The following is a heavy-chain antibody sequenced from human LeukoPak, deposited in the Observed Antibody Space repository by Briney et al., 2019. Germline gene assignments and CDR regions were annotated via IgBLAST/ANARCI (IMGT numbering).Heavy chain of an antibody. J-gene: IGHJ4*02. CDR2: IIPIFGTA. D-gene: IGHD3-9*01. CDR3: ARGVLRYFDWLPRPPFDY. CDR1: GGTFSSYA. V-gene: IGHV1-69*13. Sequence: GASVKVSCKASGGTFSSYAISWVRQAPGQGLEWMGGIIPIFGTANYAQKFQGRVTITADESTSTAYMELRCLRSDDTAVYYCARGVLRYFDWLPRPPFDYWGQGTLVTVSS.